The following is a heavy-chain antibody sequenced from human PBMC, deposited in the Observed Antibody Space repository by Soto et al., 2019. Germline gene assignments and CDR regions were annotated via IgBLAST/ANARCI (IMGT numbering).Heavy chain of an antibody. CDR1: GGTFSSYA. D-gene: IGHD3-10*01. V-gene: IGHV1-69*13. CDR2: IIPIFGTA. Sequence: GASVKVSCKASGGTFSSYAISWVRQAPGQGLEWMGGIIPIFGTANYAQKFQGRVTITADESTSTAYMELSSLRSEDTALYYCARDAPYYPYDYWGQGTLVTVSS. J-gene: IGHJ4*02. CDR3: ARDAPYYPYDY.